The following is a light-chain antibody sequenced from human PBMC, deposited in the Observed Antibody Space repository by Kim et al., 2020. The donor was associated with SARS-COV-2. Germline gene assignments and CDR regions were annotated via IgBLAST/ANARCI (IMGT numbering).Light chain of an antibody. CDR3: CSYAGSNTWV. CDR2: EVT. Sequence: GHSFTISCTGTNSDVGSYKHVSWYQQHPGKAPKLMIYEVTERPSGISNRFSGSKSVNTASLTISGLQAEDEADYYCCSYAGSNTWVFGGGTELTVL. V-gene: IGLV2-23*02. J-gene: IGLJ3*02. CDR1: NSDVGSYKH.